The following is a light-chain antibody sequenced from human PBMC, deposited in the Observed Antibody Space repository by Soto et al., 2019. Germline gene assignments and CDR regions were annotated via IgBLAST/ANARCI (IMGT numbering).Light chain of an antibody. Sequence: EIVLTQSPATLSLSPGERATLSCRASQSVSSFLAWYQQKPGQAPRLLIYDASNRATGIPARFSGSGSGSHFTLTISSLEPEDFAVYYCQQRSNWPLFAFGPGTKVDIK. J-gene: IGKJ3*01. CDR3: QQRSNWPLFA. V-gene: IGKV3-11*01. CDR1: QSVSSF. CDR2: DAS.